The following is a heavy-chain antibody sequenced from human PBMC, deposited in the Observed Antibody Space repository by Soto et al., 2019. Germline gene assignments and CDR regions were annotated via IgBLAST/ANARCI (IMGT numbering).Heavy chain of an antibody. V-gene: IGHV4-59*11. CDR2: VYYSGSS. Sequence: PSETLSLTCTVSGGSIGGRYWGWIRQPPGKGLEWIGYVYYSGSSTSNPSLKSRVTMSADTSKNQFSLRLTSVTAADTAAYYCARMPYTGSNPPFDHWGRGILVTVSS. CDR3: ARMPYTGSNPPFDH. J-gene: IGHJ4*02. D-gene: IGHD1-26*01. CDR1: GGSIGGRY.